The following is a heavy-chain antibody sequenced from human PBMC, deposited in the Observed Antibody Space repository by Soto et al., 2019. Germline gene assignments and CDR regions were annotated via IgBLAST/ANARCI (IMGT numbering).Heavy chain of an antibody. CDR1: GNSFSSYV. V-gene: IGHV1-18*01. D-gene: IGHD4-17*01. Sequence: QVYLVQSGGELKKPGASVKVSCRASGNSFSSYVISWVRQAPGQGLEWMGWISASTGDTNYAQKFQGRVIMTSDTSTNSAYLEVRSLTSDDTAVYYCAMRGDFGDYTGKMDVWGKGNTVTVSS. J-gene: IGHJ6*04. CDR3: AMRGDFGDYTGKMDV. CDR2: ISASTGDT.